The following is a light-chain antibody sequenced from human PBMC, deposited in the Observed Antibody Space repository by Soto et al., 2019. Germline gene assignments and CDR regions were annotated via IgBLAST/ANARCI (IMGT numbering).Light chain of an antibody. Sequence: DVVMTQSPFFLPVTLGQPASVTCRSTQSLVDSDGNTYLIWFHQRPGQSPRRLIYQISNRDSGVPDRFSGTGSGTEFTLQISRVEADDVGVYYCLQATHWPHTFGQGTKLEI. CDR3: LQATHWPHT. CDR2: QIS. V-gene: IGKV2-30*01. CDR1: QSLVDSDGNTY. J-gene: IGKJ2*01.